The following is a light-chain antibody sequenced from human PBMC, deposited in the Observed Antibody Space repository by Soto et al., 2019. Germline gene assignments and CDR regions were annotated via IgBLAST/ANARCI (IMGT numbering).Light chain of an antibody. CDR2: GAS. Sequence: EIVLTQSPGTLSLSPGERAILSCRASQSVSSNFLAWYQQKPGQAPRLLIYGASSRATGIPDRFSGSGSGTDFTLTISRLEPEDFAVYYCQQYGSSPPWTFGQGTKVEIK. V-gene: IGKV3-20*01. CDR1: QSVSSNF. J-gene: IGKJ1*01. CDR3: QQYGSSPPWT.